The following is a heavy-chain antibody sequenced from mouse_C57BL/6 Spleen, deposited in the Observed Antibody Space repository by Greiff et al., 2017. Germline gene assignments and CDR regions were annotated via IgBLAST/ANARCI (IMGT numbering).Heavy chain of an antibody. CDR3: ARFITTVVAYYYAMDY. CDR1: GFTFSSYT. CDR2: ISGGGGNT. D-gene: IGHD1-1*01. J-gene: IGHJ4*01. V-gene: IGHV5-9*01. Sequence: EVKLMESGGGLVKPGGSLKLSCAASGFTFSSYTMSWVRQTPEKRLAWVATISGGGGNTYYPDSVKGRFTISRDNAKNTLYLQMSSLRSEDTALYYCARFITTVVAYYYAMDYWGQGTSVTVSS.